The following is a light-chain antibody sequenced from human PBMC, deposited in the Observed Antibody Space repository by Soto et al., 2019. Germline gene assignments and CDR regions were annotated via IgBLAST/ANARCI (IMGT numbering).Light chain of an antibody. Sequence: QSVLTQPPSVSAAPGQKVTISCSGSSSNIGNNYVAWYQQLPGTAPKLLIYANNKRPSGIPDRFSGSKSGTSATLGITGLQTGDEADYYCGTWDSSLSAGVFGAGTQLTVL. CDR1: SSNIGNNY. V-gene: IGLV1-51*01. CDR3: GTWDSSLSAGV. CDR2: ANN. J-gene: IGLJ2*01.